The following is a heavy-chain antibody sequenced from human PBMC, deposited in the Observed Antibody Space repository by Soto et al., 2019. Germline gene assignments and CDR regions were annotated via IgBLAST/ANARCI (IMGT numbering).Heavy chain of an antibody. D-gene: IGHD5-12*01. CDR1: GGSFSGYY. V-gene: IGHV4-34*01. J-gene: IGHJ4*02. CDR2: INHSGST. CDR3: ARGLGGYDFDY. Sequence: QVQLQQWGAGLLKPSETLSLTCAVYGGSFSGYYWSWIRQPPGKGLEWIGEINHSGSTNYNPSLKSRVTISVDTSKNQFSPKLSSVTAADTAVYYGARGLGGYDFDYWGQGTLVTVSS.